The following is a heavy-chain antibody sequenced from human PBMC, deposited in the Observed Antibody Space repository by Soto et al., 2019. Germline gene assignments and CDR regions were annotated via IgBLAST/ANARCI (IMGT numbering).Heavy chain of an antibody. J-gene: IGHJ6*02. CDR2: IVVGSGNP. D-gene: IGHD3-22*01. CDR3: AAVDSSIHYYYYGMDV. Sequence: QMQLVQSGPEVKKPGTSVKVSCKASGFTFTSSAMQWVRQARGQRLEWIGWIVVGSGNPNDAQKFQERVTITRDMSTCTAYRELRGLRSEDTAVYYCAAVDSSIHYYYYGMDVWGQGTTVTVSS. CDR1: GFTFTSSA. V-gene: IGHV1-58*02.